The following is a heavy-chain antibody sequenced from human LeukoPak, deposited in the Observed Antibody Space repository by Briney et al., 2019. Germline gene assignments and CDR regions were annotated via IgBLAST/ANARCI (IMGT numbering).Heavy chain of an antibody. D-gene: IGHD6-19*01. V-gene: IGHV3-23*01. CDR2: ISGSAAST. CDR1: GFTFSSYA. CDR3: AKDPAVANTARRFQH. Sequence: GGSLRLSCAASGFTFSSYAMSWVRQAPGKGLEWVSVISGSAASTYYTDSVKGRFTISRDNSKNTLYLQMNSLRVEDTAVYYCAKDPAVANTARRFQHWGQGTLVTVTS. J-gene: IGHJ1*01.